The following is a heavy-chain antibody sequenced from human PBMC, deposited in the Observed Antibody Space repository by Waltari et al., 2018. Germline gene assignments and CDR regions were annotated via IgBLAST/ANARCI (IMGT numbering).Heavy chain of an antibody. D-gene: IGHD3-16*01. Sequence: QLQLQESGPGLVKPSETLSLTCTVSGGSISSSNYYWGWIRQPPGKGLEWIGSIYYSGSTYYNPSLKSRVTISVDTSKNQFSLKLSSVTAADTAVYYCARFSLRLGGMDVWGQGTTVTVSS. V-gene: IGHV4-39*01. CDR1: GGSISSSNYY. CDR3: ARFSLRLGGMDV. J-gene: IGHJ6*02. CDR2: IYYSGST.